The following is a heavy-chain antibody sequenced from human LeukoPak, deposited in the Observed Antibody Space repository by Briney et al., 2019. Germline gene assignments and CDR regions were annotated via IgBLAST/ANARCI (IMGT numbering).Heavy chain of an antibody. J-gene: IGHJ4*02. V-gene: IGHV3-23*01. D-gene: IGHD2-8*01. Sequence: QPGGSLRLSCSASGFTFRNFAISWVRQAPGKGLEWVSSIGGGDTHYADSVKGRFTISRDDSRSTVDQQMSSLRAEDTAVYYCAKDGQSFNSMYDYFDSWGQGTLVTVSS. CDR2: IGGGDT. CDR1: GFTFRNFA. CDR3: AKDGQSFNSMYDYFDS.